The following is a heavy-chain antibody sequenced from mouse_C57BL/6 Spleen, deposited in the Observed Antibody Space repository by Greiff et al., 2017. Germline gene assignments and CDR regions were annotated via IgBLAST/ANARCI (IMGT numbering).Heavy chain of an antibody. Sequence: EVKLVESEGGLVQPGSSMKLSCTASGFTFSDYYMAWVRQVPEKGLEWVANINYDGSSTYYLDSLKSRFIISRDNAKNILYLQMSSLKSEDTATYYCARDNCDRWYFYVWGTGTTVTFSS. J-gene: IGHJ1*03. CDR3: ARDNCDRWYFYV. CDR2: INYDGSST. V-gene: IGHV5-16*01. D-gene: IGHD4-1*01. CDR1: GFTFSDYY.